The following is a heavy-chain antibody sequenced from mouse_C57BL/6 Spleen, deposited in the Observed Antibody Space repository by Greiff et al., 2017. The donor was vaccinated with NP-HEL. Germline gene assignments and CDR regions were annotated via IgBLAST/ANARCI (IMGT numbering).Heavy chain of an antibody. CDR1: GYTFTDYY. J-gene: IGHJ2*01. Sequence: EVQLQQSGPELVKPGASVKISCKASGYTFTDYYMNWVKQSHGKSLEWIGDINPNNGGTSYNQKFKGKATLTVDKSSSTAYMELRSLTSEDSAVYYCARRGYGYDFDYWGQGTTLTVSS. CDR3: ARRGYGYDFDY. CDR2: INPNNGGT. V-gene: IGHV1-26*01. D-gene: IGHD2-2*01.